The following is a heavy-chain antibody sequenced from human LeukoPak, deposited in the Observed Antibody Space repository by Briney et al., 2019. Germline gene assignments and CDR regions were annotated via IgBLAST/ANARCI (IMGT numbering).Heavy chain of an antibody. D-gene: IGHD4-17*01. V-gene: IGHV3-23*01. J-gene: IGHJ4*02. CDR1: GFTFRNYA. CDR3: AKEGPDYGDYRSGDYFDF. Sequence: GGSLRLSCAASGFTFRNYAMGWVRQAPGKGLEFVSAISDDSSKTSYAYSVKGRFTISRDYSKNTLYLQMNSLRAEDKAVYYCAKEGPDYGDYRSGDYFDFWGQGTLVTVSS. CDR2: ISDDSSKT.